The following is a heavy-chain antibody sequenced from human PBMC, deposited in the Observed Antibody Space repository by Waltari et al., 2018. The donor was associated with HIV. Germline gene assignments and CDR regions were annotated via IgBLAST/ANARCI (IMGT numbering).Heavy chain of an antibody. CDR2: IYYSGST. CDR1: GGSISSGGYY. CDR3: ARDWSGGWDSGPYWYFDL. V-gene: IGHV4-31*03. D-gene: IGHD6-25*01. J-gene: IGHJ2*01. Sequence: QVQLQESGPGLVKPSQTLSLTCTVSGGSISSGGYYWSWIRQHPGKGLEWIGYIYYSGSTYYNPSLKSRVTISVDTSKNQFSLKLSSVTAADTAVYYCARDWSGGWDSGPYWYFDLWGRGTLVTVSS.